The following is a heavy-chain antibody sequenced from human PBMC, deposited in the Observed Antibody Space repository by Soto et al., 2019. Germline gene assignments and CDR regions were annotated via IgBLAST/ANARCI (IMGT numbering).Heavy chain of an antibody. D-gene: IGHD3-3*01. CDR1: GFTFSSYG. J-gene: IGHJ6*02. V-gene: IGHV3-30*18. CDR3: AKDMYYDFWSGCPRHYYYYYGMDV. Sequence: PGGSLRLSCAASGFTFSSYGMHWVRQAPGKGLEWVAVISYDGSNKYYADSVKGRFTISRDNSKNTLYLQMNSLRAEDTAVYYCAKDMYYDFWSGCPRHYYYYYGMDVWGQGTTVTVSS. CDR2: ISYDGSNK.